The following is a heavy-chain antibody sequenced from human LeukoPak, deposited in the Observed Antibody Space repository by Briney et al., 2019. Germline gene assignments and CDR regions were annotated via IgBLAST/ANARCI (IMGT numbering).Heavy chain of an antibody. CDR3: ARVDFYGSGSYYRN. CDR2: INPNSGGT. J-gene: IGHJ4*02. V-gene: IGHV1-2*02. D-gene: IGHD3-10*01. CDR1: GYTFTGYY. Sequence: ASVKVSCTASGYTFTGYYMHWVRQAPGQGLEWMGWINPNSGGTNYAQKFQGRVTMTRDTSISTAYMELSRLRSDDTAVYYCARVDFYGSGSYYRNWGQGTLVTVSS.